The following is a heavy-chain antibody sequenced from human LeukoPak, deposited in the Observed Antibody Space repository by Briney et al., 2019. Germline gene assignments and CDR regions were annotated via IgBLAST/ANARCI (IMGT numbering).Heavy chain of an antibody. CDR1: GGSISSYY. V-gene: IGHV4-4*07. CDR2: IYSSGST. J-gene: IGHJ3*02. D-gene: IGHD3-3*01. CDR3: ARGGWGGYSAFDI. Sequence: SETLSLTCTVSGGSISSYYWSWIRQPAGKGLEWIGRIYSSGSTDYNPSLKSRVTMSVDTSKNKFSLKLSSVTAADTAVYYCARGGWGGYSAFDIWGQGTMVTVSS.